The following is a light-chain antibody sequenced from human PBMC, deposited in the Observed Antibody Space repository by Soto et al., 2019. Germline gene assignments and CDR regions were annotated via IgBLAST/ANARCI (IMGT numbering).Light chain of an antibody. J-gene: IGKJ1*01. Sequence: EIELTQSPATLSVSAGERATLSCRASQSVGTNLAWYQQKPGQAPRILIHGTSTRDTGIPARFSGSGSGTEFTLTISRLQSEDFYVYYCQRQSSSPRTFGQGTKVDIK. CDR3: QRQSSSPRT. CDR1: QSVGTN. CDR2: GTS. V-gene: IGKV3-15*01.